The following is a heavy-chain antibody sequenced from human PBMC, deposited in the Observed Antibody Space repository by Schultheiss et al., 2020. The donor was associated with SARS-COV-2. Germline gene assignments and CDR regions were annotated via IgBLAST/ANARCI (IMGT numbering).Heavy chain of an antibody. CDR1: GGSFSGYY. V-gene: IGHV4-34*01. CDR2: INHSGST. D-gene: IGHD2-15*01. J-gene: IGHJ4*02. Sequence: SETLSLTCAVYGGSFSGYYWSWIRQPPGKGLEWIGEINHSGSTNYNPSLKSRVTISVDTSKNQFSLKLSSVTAADTAVYYCASAPDCSGGSCYVDYWGQGTLVTVSS. CDR3: ASAPDCSGGSCYVDY.